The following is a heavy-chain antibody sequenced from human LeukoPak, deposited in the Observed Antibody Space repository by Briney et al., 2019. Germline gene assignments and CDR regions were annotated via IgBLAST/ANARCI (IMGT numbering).Heavy chain of an antibody. CDR1: GGSISSYY. J-gene: IGHJ3*02. D-gene: IGHD1-26*01. Sequence: SETLSLTCTVSGGSISSYYWSWIRQPPGKGLEWIGYIYYSGSTNYNPSLKSRVTISVDTSKNQFPLKLSSVTAADTAVYYCARENTEWGDAFDIWGQGTMVTVSS. CDR2: IYYSGST. V-gene: IGHV4-59*01. CDR3: ARENTEWGDAFDI.